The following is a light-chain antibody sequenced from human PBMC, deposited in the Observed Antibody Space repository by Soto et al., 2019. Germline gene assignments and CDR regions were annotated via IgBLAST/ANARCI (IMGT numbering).Light chain of an antibody. CDR1: SSDVGGYNY. CDR3: CSYAGSQTWV. CDR2: DVS. J-gene: IGLJ3*02. V-gene: IGLV2-11*01. Sequence: QSALTQPRSVSGSPGQSVTISCTGTSSDVGGYNYVSWYQQHPGKAPKLIIYDVSKRPSGVPDRFSGSRSGNTASLTISGLQAEDEAGYYCCSYAGSQTWVFGGGTKLTVL.